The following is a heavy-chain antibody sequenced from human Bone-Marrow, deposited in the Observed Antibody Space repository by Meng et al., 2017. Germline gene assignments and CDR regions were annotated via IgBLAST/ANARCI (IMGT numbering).Heavy chain of an antibody. CDR3: AKADSAAAGTQAYFQH. Sequence: ASVKVSCKTSGYTFTTYYIHWVRQAPGQGLEWMGIINPSGGSATYAQKFQGRVTMTRDTSTTTVYMELSSLRSEDTAVYYCAKADSAAAGTQAYFQHWGQGPLVPVSS. J-gene: IGHJ1*01. CDR1: GYTFTTYY. CDR2: INPSGGSA. V-gene: IGHV1-46*01. D-gene: IGHD6-13*01.